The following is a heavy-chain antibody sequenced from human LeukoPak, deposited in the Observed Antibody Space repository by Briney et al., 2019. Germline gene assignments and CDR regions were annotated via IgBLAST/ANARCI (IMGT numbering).Heavy chain of an antibody. D-gene: IGHD6-13*01. J-gene: IGHJ5*02. CDR3: ARVREAAAGTYWFDP. CDR2: INWIGGST. CDR1: GFTFAAYG. V-gene: IGHV3-20*01. Sequence: CLRPSCALSGFTFAAYGTSWVRHAPGKGREWVAGINWIGGSTGYADSVKGRFTISRDNAKTSLYLQMNSLRAEDTALYHCARVREAAAGTYWFDPWGQGTLVTVSS.